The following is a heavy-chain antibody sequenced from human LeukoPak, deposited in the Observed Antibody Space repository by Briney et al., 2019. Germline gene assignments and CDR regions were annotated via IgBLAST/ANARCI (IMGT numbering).Heavy chain of an antibody. Sequence: PSETLSLTCAVYGVSFSGYYWSWIRQPPGKGLEWIGEINHSGSTNYNPSLKSRVTISVDTSKNQFSLKLSSVTAADTAVYYCAKDPYSVQLEHETGYFDYWGQGTLVTVSS. CDR1: GVSFSGYY. J-gene: IGHJ4*02. CDR3: AKDPYSVQLEHETGYFDY. V-gene: IGHV4-34*01. CDR2: INHSGST. D-gene: IGHD1-1*01.